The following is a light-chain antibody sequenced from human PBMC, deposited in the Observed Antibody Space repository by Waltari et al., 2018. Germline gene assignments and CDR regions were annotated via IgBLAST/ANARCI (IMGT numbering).Light chain of an antibody. CDR2: DAS. CDR3: QQYAHVPLT. CDR1: QDIRES. Sequence: DIQMTQSPSSLSASVGDRVTITCQASQDIRESLNWFQQKPGKAPQVLIFDASRSQTAVTSRFSGSGSGTDFAFTISSRQPEDVGTYYCQQYAHVPLTFGGGTRVEIK. V-gene: IGKV1-33*01. J-gene: IGKJ4*01.